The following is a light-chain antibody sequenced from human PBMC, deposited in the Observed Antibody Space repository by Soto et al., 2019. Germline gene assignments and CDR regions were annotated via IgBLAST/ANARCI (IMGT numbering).Light chain of an antibody. CDR2: DAS. CDR1: QSIRSW. Sequence: DIQMTQSPPTLSASVGDRVTITCRASQSIRSWLAWYQQKPGKAPQLLIYDASNLESGVPSRFSGSGSGTEFTLTISSLQPDDFAIYYCQQYDSFSKTFGRGTKVEVK. CDR3: QQYDSFSKT. J-gene: IGKJ1*01. V-gene: IGKV1-5*01.